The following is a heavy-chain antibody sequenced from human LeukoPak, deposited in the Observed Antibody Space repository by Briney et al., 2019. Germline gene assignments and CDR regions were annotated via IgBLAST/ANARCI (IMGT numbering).Heavy chain of an antibody. CDR1: GFTFSSYA. Sequence: PGGSLRLSCAASGFTFSSYAMSWVRQAPGKELEWVSAISGSGGSTYYADSVKGRFTISRDNSKNTLYLQMNSLRAEDTAVYYCAKAGGYSNYGGWFDPWGQGTLVTVSS. J-gene: IGHJ5*02. V-gene: IGHV3-23*01. CDR3: AKAGGYSNYGGWFDP. CDR2: ISGSGGST. D-gene: IGHD4-11*01.